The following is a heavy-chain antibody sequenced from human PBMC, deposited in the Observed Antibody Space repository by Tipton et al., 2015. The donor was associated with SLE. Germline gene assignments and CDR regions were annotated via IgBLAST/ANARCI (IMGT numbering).Heavy chain of an antibody. V-gene: IGHV3-48*03. CDR3: ARDQLYCSGGSCPDY. J-gene: IGHJ4*02. Sequence: SLRLSCAASGFTFSSYEMNWVRQAPGKGLEWVSYISSSGSTIYYADSVKGRFTISRDNAKNSLYLQMNSPRAEDTAVYYCARDQLYCSGGSCPDYWGQGTLVTVSS. CDR1: GFTFSSYE. CDR2: ISSSGSTI. D-gene: IGHD2-15*01.